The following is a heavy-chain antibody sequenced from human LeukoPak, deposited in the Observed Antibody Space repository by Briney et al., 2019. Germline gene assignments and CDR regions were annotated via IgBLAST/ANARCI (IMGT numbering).Heavy chain of an antibody. V-gene: IGHV1-69*13. CDR3: AREQGAGDGSGSYSDAFDI. D-gene: IGHD3-10*01. CDR1: VGTFSSYS. CDR2: IIPVFGKA. Sequence: ASVKVSCKASVGTFSSYSIHWVRHAPGQGLEWPGGIIPVFGKANKAQKFQGRVTITADESTSTAYMEMSSLRSEDTAVYYCAREQGAGDGSGSYSDAFDIWGQGTMVTVSS. J-gene: IGHJ3*02.